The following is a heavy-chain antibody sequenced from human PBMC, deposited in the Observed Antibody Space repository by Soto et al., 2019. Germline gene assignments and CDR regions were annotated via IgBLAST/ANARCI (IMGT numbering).Heavy chain of an antibody. Sequence: ASVKVSCKASGVTFSSYAISWVRQAPGQGLEWMGGIIPIFGTANYAQKFQGRVTITADESTSTAYMELSSLRSEDTAVYYCARERDRGASSYLSAGSYFDYWGQGTLVTVSS. CDR3: ARERDRGASSYLSAGSYFDY. J-gene: IGHJ4*02. CDR2: IIPIFGTA. CDR1: GVTFSSYA. V-gene: IGHV1-69*13. D-gene: IGHD3-16*02.